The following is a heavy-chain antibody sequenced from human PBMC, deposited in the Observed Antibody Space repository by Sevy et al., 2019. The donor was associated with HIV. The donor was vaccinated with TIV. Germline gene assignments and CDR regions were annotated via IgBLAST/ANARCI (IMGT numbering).Heavy chain of an antibody. Sequence: ASVKVSCKASGGTFSSYAISWVRQAPGQGLEWMGGIIPIFGTANYAQKFQGRVTITADESTSTAYMELSSLRSEDTAVYYCARTSKILLQFFDYWGQRTLVTVSS. CDR3: ARTSKILLQFFDY. V-gene: IGHV1-69*13. CDR1: GGTFSSYA. J-gene: IGHJ4*02. CDR2: IIPIFGTA. D-gene: IGHD3-10*01.